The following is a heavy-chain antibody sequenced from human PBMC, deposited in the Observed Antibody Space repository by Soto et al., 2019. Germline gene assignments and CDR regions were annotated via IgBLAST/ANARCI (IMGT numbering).Heavy chain of an antibody. V-gene: IGHV1-69*02. CDR2: IFPLTDIP. Sequence: QVQLVQSGTEVKKPGSSVKVSCKASGGTFRNYPINWVRQAPGQGLEWMGSIFPLTDIPDYAQNFQARLTISADKSTSTAYMELISLISEDTAMYFCTRGPLVVLNYFESWGQGTLVTVSS. J-gene: IGHJ4*02. CDR3: TRGPLVVLNYFES. CDR1: GGTFRNYP.